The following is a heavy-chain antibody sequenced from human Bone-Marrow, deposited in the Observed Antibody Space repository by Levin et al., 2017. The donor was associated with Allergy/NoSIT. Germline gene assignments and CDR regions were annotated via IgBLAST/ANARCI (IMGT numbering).Heavy chain of an antibody. CDR3: ATAGRTSGYADAFEF. J-gene: IGHJ3*01. CDR2: ISHDETSE. Sequence: GESLKISCAASTSTFSRYVLHWVRQAPGKGLEWVAVISHDETSEAFAESVKGRFTISKDNSKKMLYLQMNSLREEDTAVYYCATAGRTSGYADAFEFWGQGTMVTVSS. V-gene: IGHV3-30*04. CDR1: TSTFSRYV. D-gene: IGHD3-22*01.